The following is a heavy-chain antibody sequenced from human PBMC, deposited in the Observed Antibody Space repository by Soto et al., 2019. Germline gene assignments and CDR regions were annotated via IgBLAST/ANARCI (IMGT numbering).Heavy chain of an antibody. V-gene: IGHV1-69*02. CDR3: AGGYRHDDILTGYPDAFDI. CDR1: GGTFSSYT. CDR2: IIPILGIA. Sequence: GASVKVSCKASGGTFSSYTISWGRQAPGQGLEWMGRIIPILGIANYAQKFQGRVTITAAKSTSTAYMELSSLRSEDTAVYYCAGGYRHDDILTGYPDAFDIWGQGTMVTVSS. D-gene: IGHD3-9*01. J-gene: IGHJ3*02.